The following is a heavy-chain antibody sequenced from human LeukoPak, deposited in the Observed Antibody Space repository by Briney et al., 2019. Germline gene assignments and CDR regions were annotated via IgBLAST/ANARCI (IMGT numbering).Heavy chain of an antibody. J-gene: IGHJ5*02. Sequence: PGGSLRLSCAASGFTFSSYVMHWVRQAPGKGLEWAAVISYDGSNKYYADSVKGRFTISRDNSKNTLYLQMNSLRPEDTAVYYCARGRYSNGWSESNWFDPWGQGTLVTVSS. D-gene: IGHD6-19*01. CDR2: ISYDGSNK. CDR3: ARGRYSNGWSESNWFDP. V-gene: IGHV3-30*04. CDR1: GFTFSSYV.